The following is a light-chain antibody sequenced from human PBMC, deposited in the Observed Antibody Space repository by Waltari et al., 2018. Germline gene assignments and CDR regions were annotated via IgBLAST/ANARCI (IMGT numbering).Light chain of an antibody. CDR3: QQSYSIPIS. V-gene: IGKV1-39*01. CDR1: QSISNF. Sequence: DIQITQSPSPLSASVGDRVPITCRASQSISNFLNWYQQKPGKAPKRLISATSTLQTGVPSRFSGSGSGTDFSLNISSLQPEDFATYYCQQSYSIPISFGPGTEVEIK. J-gene: IGKJ3*01. CDR2: ATS.